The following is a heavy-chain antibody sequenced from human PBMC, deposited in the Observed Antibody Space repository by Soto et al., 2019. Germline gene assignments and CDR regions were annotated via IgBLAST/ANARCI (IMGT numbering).Heavy chain of an antibody. D-gene: IGHD2-2*01. CDR1: GLTFSSYA. CDR2: ISGSGGST. J-gene: IGHJ4*02. CDR3: AKVGSKAYCSSTSCYCDY. V-gene: IGHV3-23*01. Sequence: GGSLRLSCAASGLTFSSYAMSWVRQAPGKGLEWVSAISGSGGSTYYADSVKGRFTISRDNSKNTLYLQMNSLRAEDTAVYYCAKVGSKAYCSSTSCYCDYWGQGTLVTVSS.